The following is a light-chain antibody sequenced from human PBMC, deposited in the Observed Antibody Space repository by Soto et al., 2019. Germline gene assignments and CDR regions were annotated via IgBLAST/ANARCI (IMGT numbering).Light chain of an antibody. CDR3: QQTYSTPPIT. CDR2: AAS. J-gene: IGKJ5*01. Sequence: DIQMTQSPSSLSASVGDRITITCRASQSINNYLNWYQQKPGRAPNLLIYAASSLRSGVPSRFSGSGSGTAFTLTISSLQPEDFATYYCQQTYSTPPITFGQGTRLDIK. CDR1: QSINNY. V-gene: IGKV1-39*01.